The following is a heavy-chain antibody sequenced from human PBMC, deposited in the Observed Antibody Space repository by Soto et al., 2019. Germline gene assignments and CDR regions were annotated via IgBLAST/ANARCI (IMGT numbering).Heavy chain of an antibody. V-gene: IGHV1-2*02. J-gene: IGHJ6*02. CDR2: INPNSGGT. Sequence: ASVKVSCKASGYTFTGYYMHWVRQAPGQGLEWMGWINPNSGGTNYAQKLQGRVTMTRDTSISTAYMELSRLRSDDTAVYYCARPRFGWYLGGNYGMDVWGQGTTVTVSS. D-gene: IGHD6-19*01. CDR1: GYTFTGYY. CDR3: ARPRFGWYLGGNYGMDV.